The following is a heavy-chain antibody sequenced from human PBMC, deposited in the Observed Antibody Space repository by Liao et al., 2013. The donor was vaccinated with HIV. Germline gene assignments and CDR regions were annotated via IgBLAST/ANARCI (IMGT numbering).Heavy chain of an antibody. Sequence: QVQLQESGPGLVKPSETVSLSCTVSGGSINNYYWTWIRQSPGGRLEWIGYIYHRGSTNYNPSFKSRITISVDTSKTQLSLKLRSVTAADTAIYYCARWFGNNYGVDPWGRGNPRSPS. D-gene: IGHD5-24*01. CDR1: GGSINNYY. J-gene: IGHJ5*02. V-gene: IGHV4-59*01. CDR2: IYHRGST. CDR3: ARWFGNNYGVDP.